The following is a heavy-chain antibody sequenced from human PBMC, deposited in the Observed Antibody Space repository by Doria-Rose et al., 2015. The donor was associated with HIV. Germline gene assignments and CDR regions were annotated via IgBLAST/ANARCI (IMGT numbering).Heavy chain of an antibody. D-gene: IGHD1-26*01. V-gene: IGHV4-59*01. Sequence: VQLVESGPGLVKPSETLSLTCSVSGGSISHYYWSWIRQPPGKGLEYIGDIFYTGITNYSPSLKSRASISIDTSKNKFSLRLSSVTAADTAVYYCARVLSGTYDYWGQGTLVTVSS. CDR3: ARVLSGTYDY. J-gene: IGHJ4*02. CDR2: IFYTGIT. CDR1: GGSISHYY.